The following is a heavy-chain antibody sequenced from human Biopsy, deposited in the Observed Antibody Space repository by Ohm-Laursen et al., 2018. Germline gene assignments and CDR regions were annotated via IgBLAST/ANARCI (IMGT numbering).Heavy chain of an antibody. CDR2: IYSSGST. D-gene: IGHD6-13*01. Sequence: PGTLSLTCTVSGGSISNYYWSWIRQPAGKGLEWIGRIYSSGSTNYNPSLKSRVTMPVDTSKNQFSLILSSMTAADTAVYYCAREPRIAAVAYFDPWGQGTLVTVSS. J-gene: IGHJ5*02. V-gene: IGHV4-4*07. CDR3: AREPRIAAVAYFDP. CDR1: GGSISNYY.